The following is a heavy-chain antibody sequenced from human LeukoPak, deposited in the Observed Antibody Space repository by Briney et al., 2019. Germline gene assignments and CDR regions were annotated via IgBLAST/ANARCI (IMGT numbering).Heavy chain of an antibody. CDR1: GGSISSYY. D-gene: IGHD3-22*01. CDR3: ARSLPYYYDSSGYYSYFDY. CDR2: IYYSGST. Sequence: SETLSLTCSVSGGSISSYYWSWIRQPPGKGLEWIGYIYYSGSTYYNPSLKSRVTISVDTSKNQFSLKLSSVTAADTAVYYCARSLPYYYDSSGYYSYFDYWGQGTLVTVSS. V-gene: IGHV4-59*04. J-gene: IGHJ4*02.